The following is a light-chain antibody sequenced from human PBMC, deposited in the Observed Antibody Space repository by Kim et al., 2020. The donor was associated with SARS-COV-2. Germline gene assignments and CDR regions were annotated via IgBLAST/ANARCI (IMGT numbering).Light chain of an antibody. J-gene: IGLJ3*02. CDR3: SSYAGFNNGV. Sequence: SALTQPPSASGSPGQSVTISCTGDINDIGNYDFVSWYQQHPGRAPKLIIYDVTKRPSGVPDRFSGSKSANTASLTVSGLQAEDEANYYCSSYAGFNNGVFGGGTQLTVL. CDR1: INDIGNYDF. CDR2: DVT. V-gene: IGLV2-8*01.